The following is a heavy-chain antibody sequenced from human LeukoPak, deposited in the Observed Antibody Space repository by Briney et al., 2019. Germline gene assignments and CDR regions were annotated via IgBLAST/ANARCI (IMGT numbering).Heavy chain of an antibody. CDR2: INHSGST. D-gene: IGHD2-21*02. CDR3: ARATYCGGDCYSSAFDI. J-gene: IGHJ3*02. CDR1: GGSFSGYY. V-gene: IGHV4-34*01. Sequence: PSETLSLTCAVYGGSFSGYYWSWIRQPPGKGLEWIGEINHSGSTNYNPSLKSRVTISVDTSKNQFSLKLSSVTAADTAVYYCARATYCGGDCYSSAFDIWGQGTMVTVSS.